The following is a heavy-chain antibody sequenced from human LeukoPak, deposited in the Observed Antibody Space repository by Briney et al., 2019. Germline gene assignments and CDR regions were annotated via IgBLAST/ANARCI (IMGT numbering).Heavy chain of an antibody. Sequence: NSSETLPLTCNVSGGPISDYYWSWLRQPPGKGLEWIGYIYFRGTTNYSPSFQSRVSISVDTSKNQFSLRLTSVTAADTAVYYCARDRFYDNSGFRRLDFWGQGLLVTVSS. V-gene: IGHV4-59*01. CDR1: GGPISDYY. CDR3: ARDRFYDNSGFRRLDF. D-gene: IGHD3-22*01. CDR2: IYFRGTT. J-gene: IGHJ4*02.